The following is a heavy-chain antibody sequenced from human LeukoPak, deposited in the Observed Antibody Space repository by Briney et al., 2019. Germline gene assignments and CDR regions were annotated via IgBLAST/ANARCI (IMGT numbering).Heavy chain of an antibody. CDR1: GYTSTSYD. CDR3: ARGQEQLSDFDY. D-gene: IGHD6-6*01. CDR2: MNPNSGNT. J-gene: IGHJ4*02. Sequence: ASVKVSCKASGYTSTSYDINWVRQATGQGLEWMGWMNPNSGNTGYAQKFQGRVTMTRNTSISTAYMELSSLRSEDTAVYYCARGQEQLSDFDYWGQGTLVTVSS. V-gene: IGHV1-8*01.